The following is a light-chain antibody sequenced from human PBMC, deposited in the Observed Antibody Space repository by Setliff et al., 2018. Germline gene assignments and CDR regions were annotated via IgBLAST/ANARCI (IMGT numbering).Light chain of an antibody. CDR3: SSYAGSTGNV. CDR2: DVS. V-gene: IGLV2-8*01. CDR1: SSDVGGYNY. J-gene: IGLJ1*01. Sequence: QSALTQPPSASGSPGQSVTISCTGTSSDVGGYNYVSWYQHHPGKAPKLMIYDVSKRPSGVPDRFSGSKSGNTASLTVSGLQAEDEADYYCSSYAGSTGNVFGTGTKVTVL.